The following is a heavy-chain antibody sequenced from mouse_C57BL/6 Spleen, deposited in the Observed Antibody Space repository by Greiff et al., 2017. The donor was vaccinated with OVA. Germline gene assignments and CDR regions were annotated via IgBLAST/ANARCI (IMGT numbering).Heavy chain of an antibody. Sequence: EVQLKESGPGMVKPSQSLSLTCTVTGYSITSGYDWHWIRHFPGNKLEWMGYISYSGSTNYNPSLKSRISITHDTSKNHFFLKLNSVTTEDTATYYCAREVSYYYGSSPAWFAYWGQGTLVTVSA. J-gene: IGHJ3*01. V-gene: IGHV3-1*01. CDR3: AREVSYYYGSSPAWFAY. CDR2: ISYSGST. D-gene: IGHD1-1*01. CDR1: GYSITSGYD.